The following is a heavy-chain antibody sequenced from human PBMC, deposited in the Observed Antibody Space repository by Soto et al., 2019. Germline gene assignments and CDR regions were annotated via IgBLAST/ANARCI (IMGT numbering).Heavy chain of an antibody. J-gene: IGHJ1*01. Sequence: GGSLRLSCAASGFTFSSYSMNWVRQAPGKGLEWGSYISSRSSTIYYADSVKGRFTISRGNAKNSLYLQMNSLRAEDTAVYYCARDLGSSWYPEYFQHWGQGTLVTVSS. CDR2: ISSRSSTI. D-gene: IGHD6-13*01. CDR3: ARDLGSSWYPEYFQH. CDR1: GFTFSSYS. V-gene: IGHV3-48*01.